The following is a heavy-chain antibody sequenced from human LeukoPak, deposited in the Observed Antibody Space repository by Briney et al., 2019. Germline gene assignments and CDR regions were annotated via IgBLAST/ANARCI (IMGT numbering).Heavy chain of an antibody. V-gene: IGHV4-38-2*01. CDR3: ARVGGFYYGSGNVRYYYYMDV. CDR2: IYQSENT. J-gene: IGHJ6*03. D-gene: IGHD3-10*01. Sequence: SETLSLTCVVSDYSISSRDYWGWIRQPPGKGLEWLGSIYQSENTYYNPFLKSRVTISLDTSKNKFSLKLTSVTAADTAVYYCARVGGFYYGSGNVRYYYYMDVWGRGTTVTVS. CDR1: DYSISSRDY.